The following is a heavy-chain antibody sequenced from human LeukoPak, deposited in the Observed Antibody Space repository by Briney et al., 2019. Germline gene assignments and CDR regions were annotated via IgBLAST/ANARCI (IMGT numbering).Heavy chain of an antibody. CDR2: INPNSGGI. J-gene: IGHJ4*02. CDR1: GYTFTGYY. CDR3: ARDGDRGQFDY. Sequence: GASVKVSCKASGYTFTGYYMHWVRQAPGQGLEWMGWINPNSGGINYAQKFQGRVTMTRDTSISTAYMELSRLRSDDTAVYYCARDGDRGQFDYWGQGTLVTVSS. V-gene: IGHV1-2*02. D-gene: IGHD3-10*01.